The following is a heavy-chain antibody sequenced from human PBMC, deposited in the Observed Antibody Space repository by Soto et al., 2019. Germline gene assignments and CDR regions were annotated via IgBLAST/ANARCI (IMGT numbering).Heavy chain of an antibody. J-gene: IGHJ5*02. CDR2: IFYSGGT. CDR1: GGSILDSTYY. CDR3: ARQASGYYYGWFDP. V-gene: IGHV4-39*01. Sequence: QLLLQESGPGLVKPSETLSLTCTVSGGSILDSTYYWAWIRQSPGKGLEWIGTIFYSGGTFYTPSRRSRVAMSVYTSNNKFSLKLSSVTAADTAVYYCARQASGYYYGWFDPWGQGTLVTVSS. D-gene: IGHD3-22*01.